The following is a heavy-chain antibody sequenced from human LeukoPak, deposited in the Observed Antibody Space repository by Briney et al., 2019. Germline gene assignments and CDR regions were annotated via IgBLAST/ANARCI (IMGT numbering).Heavy chain of an antibody. J-gene: IGHJ4*02. V-gene: IGHV3-23*01. Sequence: QSGGSLRLSCVASGFTFSSNVMIWVRQAPGKGLEWVSSIPASGGSTYYADSVKGRFTISRDNSKNSLYLQMNSLRAEDTAVYYCAKDLRGWAAAGRGPLDYWGQGTLVTVSS. D-gene: IGHD6-13*01. CDR3: AKDLRGWAAAGRGPLDY. CDR2: IPASGGST. CDR1: GFTFSSNV.